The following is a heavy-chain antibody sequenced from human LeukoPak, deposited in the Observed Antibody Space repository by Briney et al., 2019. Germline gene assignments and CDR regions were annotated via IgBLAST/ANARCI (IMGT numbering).Heavy chain of an antibody. Sequence: PGGSLRLSCAASGFTFSSYAMHWVRQAPGKGLEWVAVISYDGSNKYYADSVKGRFTISRDNSKNTLYLQMNSLRAEDTAVYYCARATSPLRQLWLGYWGQGTLVTVSS. D-gene: IGHD5-18*01. V-gene: IGHV3-30-3*01. J-gene: IGHJ4*02. CDR3: ARATSPLRQLWLGY. CDR1: GFTFSSYA. CDR2: ISYDGSNK.